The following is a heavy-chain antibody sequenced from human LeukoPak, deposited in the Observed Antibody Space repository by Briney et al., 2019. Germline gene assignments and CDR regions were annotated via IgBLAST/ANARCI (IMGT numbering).Heavy chain of an antibody. V-gene: IGHV4-59*11. CDR2: IYYTGST. J-gene: IGHJ4*02. CDR1: GGSISSHY. Sequence: PSETLSLTCTVSGGSISSHYWSWIRQPPGRGLECLGYIYYTGSTNYNPSLKSRVTISVDTSQNQFSPNLNSVTAADTAVDYCARDQRGFDYWGQGTLVIVSS. CDR3: ARDQRGFDY. D-gene: IGHD3-10*01.